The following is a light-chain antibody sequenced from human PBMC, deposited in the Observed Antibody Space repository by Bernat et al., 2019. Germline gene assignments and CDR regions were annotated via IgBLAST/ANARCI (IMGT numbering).Light chain of an antibody. CDR3: QVWDSSSDHYV. CDR2: DDG. Sequence: SYVLTQPPSVSVAPGKTARITCGGNNIGSKSVHWYQQKPGQAPVLVVYDDGDRPSGIPERFSGSNSGNTATLTNSRVEAGDEADYYCQVWDSSSDHYVFGTGTKVTVL. V-gene: IGLV3-21*03. CDR1: NIGSKS. J-gene: IGLJ1*01.